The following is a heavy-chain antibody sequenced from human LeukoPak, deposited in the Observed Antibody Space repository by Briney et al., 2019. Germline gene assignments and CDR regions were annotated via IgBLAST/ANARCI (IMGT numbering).Heavy chain of an antibody. CDR3: AKERGYSYGHPFDY. D-gene: IGHD5-18*01. CDR2: ISSSSSTI. J-gene: IGHJ4*02. CDR1: GFTFSSYS. V-gene: IGHV3-48*01. Sequence: GGSLRLSCAASGFTFSSYSMNWVRQAPGKGLEWVSYISSSSSTIYYADSVKGRITISRDNSKNTLYLQMNSLRAEDTAVYYCAKERGYSYGHPFDYWGQGTLVTVSS.